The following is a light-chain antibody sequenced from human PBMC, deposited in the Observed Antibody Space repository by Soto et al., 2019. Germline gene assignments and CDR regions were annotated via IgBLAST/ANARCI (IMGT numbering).Light chain of an antibody. CDR3: QSDDSSLLGV. J-gene: IGLJ1*01. CDR1: SSNIGAGYD. CDR2: GNS. Sequence: QSVLTQPPSVSGAPGQRVTISCTGSSSNIGAGYDVHWYQQLPGTAPKLLIYGNSNRPSGVPDRFSGSKSGTSASLAITGLQAEDEADYYCQSDDSSLLGVFGTGTKLTVL. V-gene: IGLV1-40*01.